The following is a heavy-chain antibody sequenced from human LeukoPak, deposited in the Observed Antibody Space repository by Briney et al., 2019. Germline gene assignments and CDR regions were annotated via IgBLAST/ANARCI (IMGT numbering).Heavy chain of an antibody. V-gene: IGHV4-61*02. J-gene: IGHJ6*03. CDR2: IYTSGST. CDR3: AREDRYSYGYGYYHYYMDV. CDR1: GGSISSGNYY. Sequence: SETLSLTCTVSGGSISSGNYYWTWIRQPAGKGLEWIGRIYTSGSTEYNPSLQSRVTISLDTSKNQFSLKLSSVTATDTAVYHCAREDRYSYGYGYYHYYMDVWGKGTTVTVSS. D-gene: IGHD5-18*01.